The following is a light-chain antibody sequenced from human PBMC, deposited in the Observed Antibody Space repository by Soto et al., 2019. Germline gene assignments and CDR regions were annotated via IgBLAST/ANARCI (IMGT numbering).Light chain of an antibody. CDR2: DVS. Sequence: QSVLTQPASLSGSPGQSITISCTGTSSDIGSSNYVSWYQQHPGKAPKLMIFDVSYRPSGISDRFSGSKSGNTASLTISGLQPEDEADYYCSSYGASSTLFGGGIKLTVL. CDR1: SSDIGSSNY. V-gene: IGLV2-14*03. J-gene: IGLJ3*02. CDR3: SSYGASSTL.